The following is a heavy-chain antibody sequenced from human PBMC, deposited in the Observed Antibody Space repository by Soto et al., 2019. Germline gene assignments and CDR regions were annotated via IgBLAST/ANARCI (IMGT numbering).Heavy chain of an antibody. CDR1: GYTFTSYG. V-gene: IGHV1-18*01. J-gene: IGHJ6*02. Sequence: ASVKVSCKASGYTFTSYGISWVRQAPGQGLEWMGWISAYNGNTNYAQKLQGRVTMTTDTSTSTAYMELRSLRSDDTAVYYCARDRLSNEAYYYYYYGTDVWGQGTTVTVSS. D-gene: IGHD1-1*01. CDR2: ISAYNGNT. CDR3: ARDRLSNEAYYYYYYGTDV.